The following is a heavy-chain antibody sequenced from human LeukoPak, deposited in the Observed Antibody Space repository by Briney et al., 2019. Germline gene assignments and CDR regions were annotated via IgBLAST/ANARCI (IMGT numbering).Heavy chain of an antibody. V-gene: IGHV4-59*12. J-gene: IGHJ4*02. CDR1: GGSIISYC. CDR3: ASRGRAYGSGSYYNRYYFDY. Sequence: MSSETLSLTCTVSGGSIISYCWSWIRQPPGKGLEWVGYIYDSGSTNYNPSLKSRVTISAVTSKNQFSLKLSSVTAADTAVYYCASRGRAYGSGSYYNRYYFDYWGQGTLVTVSS. D-gene: IGHD3-10*01. CDR2: IYDSGST.